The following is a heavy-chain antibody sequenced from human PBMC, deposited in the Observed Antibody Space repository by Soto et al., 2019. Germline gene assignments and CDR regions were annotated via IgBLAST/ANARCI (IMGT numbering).Heavy chain of an antibody. V-gene: IGHV4-59*01. Sequence: ASETLSLTCTVSGGSISSYYWSWIRQPPGKGLEWIGYIYYSGSTNYNPSLKSRVIISVDTSKNQFSLKLSSVTAADTAVYYCARVYYYDSSGQPAFDIWGQGTMVTVS. CDR1: GGSISSYY. CDR2: IYYSGST. J-gene: IGHJ3*02. D-gene: IGHD3-22*01. CDR3: ARVYYYDSSGQPAFDI.